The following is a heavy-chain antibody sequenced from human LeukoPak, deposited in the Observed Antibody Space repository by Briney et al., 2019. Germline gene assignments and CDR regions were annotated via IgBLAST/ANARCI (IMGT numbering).Heavy chain of an antibody. J-gene: IGHJ4*02. Sequence: GGSLRLSCAASGFIFSDSWMSWVRQAPGKAPEWVANIKTDGTEKYYVDSVKGRFIISRDNAKNSLYLQMNSLRVEDTAIYYCAKTGDRDYWGQGPLVPVST. CDR1: GFIFSDSW. CDR2: IKTDGTEK. D-gene: IGHD7-27*01. CDR3: AKTGDRDY. V-gene: IGHV3-7*01.